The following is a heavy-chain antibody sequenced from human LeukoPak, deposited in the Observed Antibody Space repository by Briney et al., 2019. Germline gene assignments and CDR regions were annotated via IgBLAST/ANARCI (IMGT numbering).Heavy chain of an antibody. CDR2: ISSSSSYI. V-gene: IGHV3-21*01. CDR3: AKAYSGYDWGAFDI. D-gene: IGHD5-12*01. Sequence: GGSLRLSCAASGFTFSSYSMNWVRQAPGKGLEWVSSISSSSSYIYYADSVKGRFTISRDNAKNSLYLQMNSLRAEDTAVYYCAKAYSGYDWGAFDIWGQGTMVTVSS. J-gene: IGHJ3*02. CDR1: GFTFSSYS.